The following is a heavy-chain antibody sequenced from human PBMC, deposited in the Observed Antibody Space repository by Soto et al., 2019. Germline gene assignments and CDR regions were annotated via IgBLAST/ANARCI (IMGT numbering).Heavy chain of an antibody. CDR1: GGSISSSSYY. D-gene: IGHD2-15*01. CDR2: IYYSGST. Sequence: QLQLQESGPGLVKPSETLSLTCTVSGGSISSSSYYWGWIRQPPGKGLEWIGSIYYSGSTYYNLSLKSRVTIAVETSNNQFSLMLRSVTAADTAVYFCARLAGYCSGDSCRIDYWGQGTLVTVSS. CDR3: ARLAGYCSGDSCRIDY. V-gene: IGHV4-39*01. J-gene: IGHJ4*02.